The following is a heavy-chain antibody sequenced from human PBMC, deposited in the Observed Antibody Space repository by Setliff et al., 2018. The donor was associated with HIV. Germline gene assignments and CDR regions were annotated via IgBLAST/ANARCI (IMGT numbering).Heavy chain of an antibody. CDR2: FDPEYDKT. J-gene: IGHJ3*02. V-gene: IGHV1-24*01. Sequence: ASVKVSCKVSRYTLTELSIHWVRQAPGKGLEWMGGFDPEYDKTFYAQKFQGRVTMSEDTSTDTAYMELTSLRSEDTAVYYCATRAYDSSGYLRSRVSGAAFDIWGQGTMVTVSS. D-gene: IGHD3-22*01. CDR1: RYTLTELS. CDR3: ATRAYDSSGYLRSRVSGAAFDI.